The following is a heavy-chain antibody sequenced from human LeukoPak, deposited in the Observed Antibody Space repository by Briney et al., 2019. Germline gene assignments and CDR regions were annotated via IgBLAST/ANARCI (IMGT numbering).Heavy chain of an antibody. D-gene: IGHD2-15*01. CDR3: VKGKGYCSGGSCY. CDR1: GFTFSGYA. Sequence: GGSLRLSCSASGFTFSGYAMHWVRQAPGKGLEYVSAISSNGGSTYYADSVKGRFTISRDNSKNTLYLQMSSLRAEDTAVYYCVKGKGYCSGGSCYWGQGTLVTVSS. CDR2: ISSNGGST. J-gene: IGHJ4*02. V-gene: IGHV3-64D*09.